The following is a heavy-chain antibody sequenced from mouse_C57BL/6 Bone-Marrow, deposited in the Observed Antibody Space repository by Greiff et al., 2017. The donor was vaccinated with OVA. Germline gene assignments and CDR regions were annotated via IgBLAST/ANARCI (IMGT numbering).Heavy chain of an antibody. CDR1: GFTFTDYY. CDR2: IRNKANGYTT. V-gene: IGHV7-3*01. J-gene: IGHJ2*01. CDR3: ARSTMVSPDY. Sequence: EVKLMESGGGLVQPGGSLSLSCAASGFTFTDYYMSWVRQPPGKALEWLGFIRNKANGYTTEYSASVKGRFTISRDNSQSILYLQMNALRAEDSATYYCARSTMVSPDYWGQGTTLTVPS. D-gene: IGHD2-2*01.